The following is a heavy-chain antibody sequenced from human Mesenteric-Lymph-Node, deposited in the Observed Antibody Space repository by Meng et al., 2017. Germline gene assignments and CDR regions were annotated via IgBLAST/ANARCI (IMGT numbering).Heavy chain of an antibody. J-gene: IGHJ4*02. V-gene: IGHV4-38-2*02. CDR2: IYHSGST. Sequence: SETLSLTCAVSGYSISSGYYWGWIRQPPGKGLEWIGSIYHSGSTYYNPSLKSRVTISVDTSKNQFSLKLSSVTAADTAVYYCARDRSAGILDYWGQGTLVTVSS. CDR1: GYSISSGYY. CDR3: ARDRSAGILDY. D-gene: IGHD3-10*01.